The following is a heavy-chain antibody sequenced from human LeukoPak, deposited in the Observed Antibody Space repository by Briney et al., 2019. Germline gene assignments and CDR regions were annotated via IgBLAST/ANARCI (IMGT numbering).Heavy chain of an antibody. D-gene: IGHD6-13*01. V-gene: IGHV3-21*01. CDR3: ARDLSLAAAGTLDY. CDR2: ISSSSSYI. J-gene: IGHJ4*02. Sequence: GGSLRLSCAASGFTFGNHGMHWVRQAPGKGLEWVSSISSSSSYIYYADSVKGRFTISRDNAKNSLYLQMNSLRAEDTAVYYCARDLSLAAAGTLDYWGQGTLVTVSS. CDR1: GFTFGNHG.